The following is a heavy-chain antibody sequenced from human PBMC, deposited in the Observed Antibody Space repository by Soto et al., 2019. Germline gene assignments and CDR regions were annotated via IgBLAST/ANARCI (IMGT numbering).Heavy chain of an antibody. CDR3: ATSDWAW. CDR1: GYIFADYA. D-gene: IGHD3-9*01. CDR2: IKADNGDT. V-gene: IGHV1-3*05. J-gene: IGHJ4*02. Sequence: HIVQSGPEEKSAGASVKLSCTTSGYIFADYAIHWVRQAPGQGLEWVGWIKADNGDTRYSPKFQGRLIITRDISASTSYMELSDLRSTDTGVFYCATSDWAWWGRGTLITVS.